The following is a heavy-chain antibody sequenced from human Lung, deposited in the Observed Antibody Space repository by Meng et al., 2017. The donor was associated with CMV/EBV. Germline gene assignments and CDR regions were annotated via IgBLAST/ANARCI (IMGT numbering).Heavy chain of an antibody. CDR1: GFPFGHYW. Sequence: GESXKISCAASGFPFGHYWMHWVRQVPGKGLVWVSRINNDGSSPQYADSVRGRFTISRDNGKNTLYLQMHSLTAEDTAVYYCGRDHYGDYYFDKWGKGTLVTVSS. V-gene: IGHV3-74*03. CDR2: INNDGSSP. CDR3: GRDHYGDYYFDK. J-gene: IGHJ4*02. D-gene: IGHD4-17*01.